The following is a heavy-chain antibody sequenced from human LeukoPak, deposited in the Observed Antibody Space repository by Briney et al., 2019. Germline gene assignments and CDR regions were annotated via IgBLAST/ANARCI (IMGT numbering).Heavy chain of an antibody. Sequence: SETLSLTCTVCGGSISSYYWSWIRQPPGKGLEWIGYIYYSGSTNYNPSLKSRVTISVDTSKNQFSLKLSSVAAADTAVYYCARAERHIVVATASYYFDYWGQGTLVTVSS. D-gene: IGHD2-21*02. CDR1: GGSISSYY. CDR2: IYYSGST. CDR3: ARAERHIVVATASYYFDY. V-gene: IGHV4-59*01. J-gene: IGHJ4*02.